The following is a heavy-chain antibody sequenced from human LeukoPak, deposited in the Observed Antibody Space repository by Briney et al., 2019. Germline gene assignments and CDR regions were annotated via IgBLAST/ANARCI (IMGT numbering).Heavy chain of an antibody. J-gene: IGHJ5*02. Sequence: GGSLRLSCAASGFNFSDHYMDWVRQAPGKGLEWAGRSRDKPNSYRTEYAASVKGRFTISRDDSKNSVYLQMNSLKTEDTAVYYCARVIRGNWFDPWGQGTLVTVSS. CDR1: GFNFSDHY. V-gene: IGHV3-72*01. CDR3: ARVIRGNWFDP. CDR2: SRDKPNSYRT. D-gene: IGHD3-16*01.